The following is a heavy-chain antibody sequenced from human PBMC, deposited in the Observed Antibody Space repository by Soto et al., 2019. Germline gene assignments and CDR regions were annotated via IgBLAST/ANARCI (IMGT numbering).Heavy chain of an antibody. D-gene: IGHD2-2*02. CDR2: TSYDGSNK. V-gene: IGHV3-30-3*01. J-gene: IGHJ4*02. Sequence: GGSLRLSCAASGFTFSNYAMHWVRQAPGHGLEWVAVTSYDGSNKYYVDSVKGRFTISRDNSKSTLYLQINSLRTEDTAVFYCARVGIWLGYCSSTSCYTEYYFDYWGQGALVT. CDR3: ARVGIWLGYCSSTSCYTEYYFDY. CDR1: GFTFSNYA.